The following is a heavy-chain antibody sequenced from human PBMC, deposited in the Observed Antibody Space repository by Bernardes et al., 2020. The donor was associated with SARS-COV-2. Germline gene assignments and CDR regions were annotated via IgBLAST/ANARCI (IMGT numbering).Heavy chain of an antibody. CDR3: AKDSSTWYPGDY. CDR1: GFTFSSYA. J-gene: IGHJ4*02. V-gene: IGHV3-23*01. D-gene: IGHD6-13*01. Sequence: GGSLRLSCAASGFTFSSYAMSWVRQAPGKGLEWVSTISGSGGGTYYADSVKGRFTISRDNSKNTLSLQMNSLRAGDTAVYYCAKDSSTWYPGDYWGQGTLVTVSS. CDR2: ISGSGGGT.